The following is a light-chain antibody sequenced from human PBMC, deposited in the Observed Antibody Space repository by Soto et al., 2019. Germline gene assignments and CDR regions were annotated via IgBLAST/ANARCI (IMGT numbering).Light chain of an antibody. CDR2: GTS. CDR3: QQYNNWPPLS. CDR1: QSIASN. J-gene: IGKJ4*01. Sequence: EIVMTQSPATLSVSPGERATLFCRASQSIASNLAWYQQKAGQAPRLLIYGTSTRATGIPARFSGSGSGTEFTLTISSLQSEDSAVYYYQQYNNWPPLSFGGGTKVEIK. V-gene: IGKV3-15*01.